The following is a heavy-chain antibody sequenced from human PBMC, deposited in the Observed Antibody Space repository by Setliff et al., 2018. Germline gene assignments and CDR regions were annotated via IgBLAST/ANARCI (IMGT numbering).Heavy chain of an antibody. CDR1: GFTFKTYE. V-gene: IGHV3-48*03. CDR3: GRDVFDFRTGQGGP. CDR2: THTDGITI. D-gene: IGHD3-3*01. Sequence: GGSLRLSCEASGFTFKTYEMIWVRQAPGKGLERVSKTHTDGITIYSDSVRGRFTIFRDSAKNSLSLQMNGLRAEDTSVYYCGRDVFDFRTGQGGPWGQGTLVTVSS. J-gene: IGHJ5*02.